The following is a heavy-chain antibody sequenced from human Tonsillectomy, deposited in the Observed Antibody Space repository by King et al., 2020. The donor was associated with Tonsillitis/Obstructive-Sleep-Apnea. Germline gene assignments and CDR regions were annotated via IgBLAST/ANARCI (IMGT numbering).Heavy chain of an antibody. D-gene: IGHD2-2*01. CDR3: ARDPRRTSPAGVPFDY. J-gene: IGHJ4*02. V-gene: IGHV1-18*01. CDR1: GYTFTSYG. Sequence: QLVQSGAEVKKPGASVKVSCKASGYTFTSYGISWVRQAPGQGLEWMGWISAYNGNTNYAQKLQGRDTMTTDTSTSTAYMELRSLRSDDTAVYYCARDPRRTSPAGVPFDYWGQGTLVTVSS. CDR2: ISAYNGNT.